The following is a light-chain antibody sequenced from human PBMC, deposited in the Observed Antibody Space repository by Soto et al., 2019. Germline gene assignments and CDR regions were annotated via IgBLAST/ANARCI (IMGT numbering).Light chain of an antibody. Sequence: EIVMTQSPVTLSVSPGERATLSCRASRSVRNNLAWYQQKPGQAPRLLIYDASTRATGIPARFSGSGSGTEFTLTISSLKSEDFAVYFCQQYTDWPPEYTFGQGTKLEIK. V-gene: IGKV3-15*01. CDR2: DAS. CDR1: RSVRNN. J-gene: IGKJ2*01. CDR3: QQYTDWPPEYT.